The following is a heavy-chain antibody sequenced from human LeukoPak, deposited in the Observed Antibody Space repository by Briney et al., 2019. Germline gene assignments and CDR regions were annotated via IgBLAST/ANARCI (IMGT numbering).Heavy chain of an antibody. CDR1: GYSFTNYG. D-gene: IGHD7-27*01. V-gene: IGHV1-2*02. Sequence: ASVKVSCKASGYSFTNYGIYWVRQAPGQGLEWMGWINPNTGDTSYEQKSQGRVTITTDTSTSTDYMELSGLNSADTAIYFCARDVIMGFLLGWFDPWGQGTLVTVST. J-gene: IGHJ5*02. CDR3: ARDVIMGFLLGWFDP. CDR2: INPNTGDT.